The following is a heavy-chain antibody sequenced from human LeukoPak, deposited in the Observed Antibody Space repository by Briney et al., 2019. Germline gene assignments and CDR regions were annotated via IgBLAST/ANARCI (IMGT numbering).Heavy chain of an antibody. V-gene: IGHV1-18*01. J-gene: IGHJ4*02. CDR1: GYTFTSYG. Sequence: ASVKVSSKASGYTFTSYGISWVRQAPGQGLEWMGWINAYNGNTNYAQKLQGRVTMPTDTSTSTAYMALRRLRSDDTAVYSCARVGSGWYPPSDYWGQETLVTVSS. CDR3: ARVGSGWYPPSDY. CDR2: INAYNGNT. D-gene: IGHD6-19*01.